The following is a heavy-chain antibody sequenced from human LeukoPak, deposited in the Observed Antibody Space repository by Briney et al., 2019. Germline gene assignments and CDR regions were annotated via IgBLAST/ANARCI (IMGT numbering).Heavy chain of an antibody. CDR1: GFTFGDYA. D-gene: IGHD2-15*01. Sequence: GRSLRLSCTASGFTFGDYAMSWVRQAPGKGLEWVGFIRSKAYGGTTEYAASVKGRFTISRDDSKSIAYLQMNSLKTEDTAVYYCTRALYCSSGSCWPFDYWGQGTLVTVSS. V-gene: IGHV3-49*04. CDR2: IRSKAYGGTT. J-gene: IGHJ4*02. CDR3: TRALYCSSGSCWPFDY.